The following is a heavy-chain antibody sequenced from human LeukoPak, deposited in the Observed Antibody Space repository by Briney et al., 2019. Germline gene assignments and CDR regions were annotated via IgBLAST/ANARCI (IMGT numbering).Heavy chain of an antibody. J-gene: IGHJ5*02. CDR3: ARGRQQLVDWFDP. Sequence: GASVKASCKASGYTFTSYDINWVRQATGQGLEWMGWMNPNSGNTGYAQKFQGRVTMTRNTSISTAYMELSSLRSEDTAVYYCARGRQQLVDWFDPWGQGTLVTVSS. V-gene: IGHV1-8*01. CDR1: GYTFTSYD. CDR2: MNPNSGNT. D-gene: IGHD6-6*01.